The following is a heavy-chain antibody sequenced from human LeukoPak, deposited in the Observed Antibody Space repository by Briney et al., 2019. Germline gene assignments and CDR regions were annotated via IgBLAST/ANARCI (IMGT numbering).Heavy chain of an antibody. J-gene: IGHJ4*02. CDR3: ARDLEWELLRGSYFDY. CDR2: ISAYNGNT. V-gene: IGHV1-18*01. Sequence: GASVKVSCKASGYTFTSYGISWVRQAPGQGLEWMGWISAYNGNTNYAQKLQGRVTMTTDTSTSTAYMELRSLRSNDTAVYYCARDLEWELLRGSYFDYWGQGTLVTVSS. D-gene: IGHD1-26*01. CDR1: GYTFTSYG.